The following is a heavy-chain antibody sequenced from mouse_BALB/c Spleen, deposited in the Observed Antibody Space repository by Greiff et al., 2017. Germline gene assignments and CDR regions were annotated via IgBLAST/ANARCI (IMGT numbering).Heavy chain of an antibody. J-gene: IGHJ3*01. CDR3: ARLRGNLAWFAY. V-gene: IGHV1-9*01. Sequence: QVQLKQSGAELMKPGASVKISCKATGYTFSSYWIEWVKQRPGHGLEWIGEILPGSGSTNYNEKFKGKATFTADTSSNTAYMQLSSLTSEDSAVYYCARLRGNLAWFAYWGQGTLVTVSA. CDR2: ILPGSGST. D-gene: IGHD2-1*01. CDR1: GYTFSSYW.